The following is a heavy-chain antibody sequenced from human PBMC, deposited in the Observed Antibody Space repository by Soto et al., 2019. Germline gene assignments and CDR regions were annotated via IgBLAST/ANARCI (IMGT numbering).Heavy chain of an antibody. D-gene: IGHD5-12*01. CDR2: IYYSGSI. CDR1: GGSISSYY. Sequence: PSETLSLTCTVSGGSISSYYWSWIRQPPGKGLEWIGYIYYSGSINYNPSLKSRVTISVDTSKNQFSLKLSSVTAADTAVYYCASTNRSEYGGYDYTGAFDIWGQGTMVTVSS. J-gene: IGHJ3*02. CDR3: ASTNRSEYGGYDYTGAFDI. V-gene: IGHV4-59*01.